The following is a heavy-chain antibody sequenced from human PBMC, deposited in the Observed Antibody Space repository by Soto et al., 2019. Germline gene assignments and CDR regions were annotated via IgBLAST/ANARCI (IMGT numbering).Heavy chain of an antibody. CDR3: ARVFRRGYSYGSNAFDI. CDR1: GGSISSGDYY. V-gene: IGHV4-30-4*01. CDR2: IFYSGRT. J-gene: IGHJ3*02. D-gene: IGHD5-18*01. Sequence: QVQLQESGPGLVKPSQTLSLTCTVSGGSISSGDYYWSWVRQPPGKGLEWIGYIFYSGRTYYNPSLKSRVTISVHTSKNQFSLKLSSVTAADTAVYYCARVFRRGYSYGSNAFDIWGQGTMVTVSS.